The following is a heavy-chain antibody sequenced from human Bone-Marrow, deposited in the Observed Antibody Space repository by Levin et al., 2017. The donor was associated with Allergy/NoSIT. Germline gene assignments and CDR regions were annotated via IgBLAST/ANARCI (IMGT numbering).Heavy chain of an antibody. J-gene: IGHJ4*02. D-gene: IGHD6-19*01. Sequence: GESLKISCAASGFTFSNYWMSWVRQAPGKGLEWVANIKQDGSEKYYVGSMKGRFTISRDNTKNSLYLQMNSLGAEDTAVYYCARGSGWNNDYWGQGTLVTVSS. CDR1: GFTFSNYW. CDR2: IKQDGSEK. V-gene: IGHV3-7*04. CDR3: ARGSGWNNDY.